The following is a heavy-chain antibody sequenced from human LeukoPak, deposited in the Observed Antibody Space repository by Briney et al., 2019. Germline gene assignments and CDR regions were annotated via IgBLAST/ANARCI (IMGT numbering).Heavy chain of an antibody. D-gene: IGHD1-26*01. CDR1: GFILSDYN. CDR3: ARDLSATIRAYDY. J-gene: IGHJ4*02. Sequence: GESLRLSCAASGFILSDYNMNWVRQAPGKGLEWVSFIAISGSYITYADSVKGRFTISRDNAKNSLYLQMNSLRAEDTAVYYCARDLSATIRAYDYWGQGTLVTVSS. CDR2: IAISGSYI. V-gene: IGHV3-21*01.